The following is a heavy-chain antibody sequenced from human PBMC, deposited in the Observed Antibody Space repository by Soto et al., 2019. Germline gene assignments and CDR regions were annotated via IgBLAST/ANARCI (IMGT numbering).Heavy chain of an antibody. D-gene: IGHD1-1*01. J-gene: IGHJ6*03. CDR3: ARRWGQGVWNDLGNYYYYMDV. V-gene: IGHV1-46*03. CDR1: GYTFTSYD. CDR2: INPSGGST. Sequence: ASVKVSCKASGYTFTSYDMHWVRQAPGQGLEWMGIINPSGGSTSYAQKFQGRVTMTRDTSTSTVYMELSSLRSEDTAVYYCARRWGQGVWNDLGNYYYYMDVWGKGTTVTVSS.